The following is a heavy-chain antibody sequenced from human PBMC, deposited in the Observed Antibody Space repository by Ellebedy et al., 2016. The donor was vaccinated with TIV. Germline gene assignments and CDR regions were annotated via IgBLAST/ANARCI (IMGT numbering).Heavy chain of an antibody. CDR2: ISSSSPTV. V-gene: IGHV3-48*04. J-gene: IGHJ3*01. Sequence: GESLKISCAASGFTFSNYNMNWVRQAPGKGPEWLSYISSSSPTVYYADSVKGRFTISRDNAKNSLFLQMNTLRADDTAVYYCAKEIRTGSGAGFDVWGQGTMVTVSS. CDR1: GFTFSNYN. D-gene: IGHD1-26*01. CDR3: AKEIRTGSGAGFDV.